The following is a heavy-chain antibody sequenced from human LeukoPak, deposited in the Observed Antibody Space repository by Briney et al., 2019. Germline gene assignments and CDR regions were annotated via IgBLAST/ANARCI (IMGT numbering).Heavy chain of an antibody. V-gene: IGHV4-59*08. CDR3: ARHPYNWNEPTDNWFDP. D-gene: IGHD1-20*01. J-gene: IGHJ5*02. CDR1: GGSISSYY. CDR2: IYYSGST. Sequence: KPSETLSLTCTVSGGSISSYYWSWIRQPPGKGLEWIGYIYYSGSTNYNPSLKSRVTISVDTSKNQFSLKLGSVTAADTAVYYCARHPYNWNEPTDNWFDPWGQGTLVTVSS.